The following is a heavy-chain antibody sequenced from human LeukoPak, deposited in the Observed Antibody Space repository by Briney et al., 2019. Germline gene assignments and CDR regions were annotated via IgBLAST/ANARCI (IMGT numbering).Heavy chain of an antibody. Sequence: SETLSLTCAVSGGSISSGGYSWSWIRQPPGKGLEWIGYIYHSGSTYYNSSLKSRVTISVDRSKNQFSLKLSSVTAADTAVYYCARESVMVRGEGWFDPWGQGTLVTVSS. D-gene: IGHD3-10*01. CDR2: IYHSGST. J-gene: IGHJ5*02. CDR3: ARESVMVRGEGWFDP. V-gene: IGHV4-30-2*01. CDR1: GGSISSGGYS.